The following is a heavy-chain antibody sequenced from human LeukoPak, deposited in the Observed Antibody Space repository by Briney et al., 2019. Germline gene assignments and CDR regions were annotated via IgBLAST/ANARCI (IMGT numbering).Heavy chain of an antibody. V-gene: IGHV3-30*18. CDR2: ISYDGSNK. Sequence: GGSLRLSCAASGFTFSSYGMHWVRQAPGRGLEWVAVISYDGSNKYYADSVKGRFTISRDNSKNTLYLQMNSLRAEDTAVYYCAKGVSGSYYHSYYYYGMDVWGQGTTVTVSS. J-gene: IGHJ6*02. CDR1: GFTFSSYG. CDR3: AKGVSGSYYHSYYYYGMDV. D-gene: IGHD3-10*01.